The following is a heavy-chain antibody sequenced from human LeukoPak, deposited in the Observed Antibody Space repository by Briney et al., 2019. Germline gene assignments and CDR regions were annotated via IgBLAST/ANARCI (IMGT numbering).Heavy chain of an antibody. CDR3: AKKVRGPSHPLDF. CDR2: INPEKRDA. V-gene: IGHV1-2*02. D-gene: IGHD5-12*01. J-gene: IGHJ4*02. Sequence: GASVKVSCKASGYTFTGYAIHWVRQAPGQGLEWMGWINPEKRDAGYAHKFQGRVTMTRDTSISTAYMELSSLRSDDTAVYYCAKKVRGPSHPLDFWGQGTLVTVSS. CDR1: GYTFTGYA.